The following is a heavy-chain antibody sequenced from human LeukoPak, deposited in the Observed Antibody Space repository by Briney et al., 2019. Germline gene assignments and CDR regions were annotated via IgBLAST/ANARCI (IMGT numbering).Heavy chain of an antibody. CDR3: AREGYDFWSGYTRRYFQH. CDR2: IYYSGST. D-gene: IGHD3-3*01. V-gene: IGHV4-39*07. Sequence: SETLSLACTVSGGSISSRTYYWGCIRQPPGKGLEWIGNIYYSGSTYYSPSLKSRVTISVDTSKNHFSLELSSVTAADTAVYYCAREGYDFWSGYTRRYFQHWGQGTLVTVSS. CDR1: GGSISSRTYY. J-gene: IGHJ1*01.